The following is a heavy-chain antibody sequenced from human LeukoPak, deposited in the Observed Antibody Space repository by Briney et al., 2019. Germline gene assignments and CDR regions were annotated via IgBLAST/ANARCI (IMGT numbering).Heavy chain of an antibody. CDR2: ISSSSSYI. Sequence: GGSLRLSCAASGFTFSSYSMNWVRQAPGKGREWVSSISSSSSYIYYADSVKGRFTISRDNAKNSLYLQMNSLRAEDTAVYYCARDDRGWYDYWGQGTLVTVSS. D-gene: IGHD6-19*01. J-gene: IGHJ4*02. CDR3: ARDDRGWYDY. V-gene: IGHV3-21*01. CDR1: GFTFSSYS.